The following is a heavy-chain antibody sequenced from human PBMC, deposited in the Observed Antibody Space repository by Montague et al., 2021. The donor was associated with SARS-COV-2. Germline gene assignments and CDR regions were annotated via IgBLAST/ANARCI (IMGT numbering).Heavy chain of an antibody. J-gene: IGHJ6*02. Sequence: SETLSLTCTVSGYSISSGYYWGWIRQPPGKGLEWIGSIYHSGSTXXHPXXXSRVTISVDTSKNQFSLKLSSVTAADTAVYYCARDDYTPGDYYYYYGMDVWGQGTTVTVSS. V-gene: IGHV4-38-2*02. CDR3: ARDDYTPGDYYYYYGMDV. D-gene: IGHD4-11*01. CDR2: IYHSGST. CDR1: GYSISSGYY.